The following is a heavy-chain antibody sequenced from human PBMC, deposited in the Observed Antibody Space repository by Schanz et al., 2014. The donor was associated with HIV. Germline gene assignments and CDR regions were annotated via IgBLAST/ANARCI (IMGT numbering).Heavy chain of an antibody. J-gene: IGHJ4*02. CDR2: INQDGSEK. CDR1: RLTFSSFW. CDR3: ASVRVGG. D-gene: IGHD3-10*01. Sequence: EVKLVESGGGLVQPRGSLRVSCAASRLTFSSFWMSWVRQVPGKGLEWVANINQDGSEKNYVESVEGRFTISRDNARNSLYLQMDSLRVEDTAVYHCASVRVGGWGQGTLVTVSS. V-gene: IGHV3-7*01.